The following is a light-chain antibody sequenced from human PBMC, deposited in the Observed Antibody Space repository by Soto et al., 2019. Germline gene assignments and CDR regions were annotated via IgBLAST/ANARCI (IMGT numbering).Light chain of an antibody. CDR1: SSNIGSNT. CDR2: NNN. V-gene: IGLV1-44*01. J-gene: IGLJ2*01. Sequence: QSVLTQPPSASGTPGQRVTISCSGSSSNIGSNTVNWYQQLPGTAPKLLIYNNNQRPSGVPDRFSGSKSGTSASLAISGLQSEDETDYYCAAWDDSVNGVLFGGGTKVTVL. CDR3: AAWDDSVNGVL.